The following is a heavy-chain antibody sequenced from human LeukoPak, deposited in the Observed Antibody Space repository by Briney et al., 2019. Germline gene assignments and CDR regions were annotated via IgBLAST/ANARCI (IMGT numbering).Heavy chain of an antibody. Sequence: SETLSLTCTVSGGSISGFYWSWLRQPPGKGLECIEYIYYSGSTKYNPSLKSRVTISVDTSKNQFSLKLSSVTAADTAVYYCARLYSNTFDYWGQGTLVTVSS. J-gene: IGHJ4*02. CDR2: IYYSGST. D-gene: IGHD4-11*01. CDR3: ARLYSNTFDY. V-gene: IGHV4-59*08. CDR1: GGSISGFY.